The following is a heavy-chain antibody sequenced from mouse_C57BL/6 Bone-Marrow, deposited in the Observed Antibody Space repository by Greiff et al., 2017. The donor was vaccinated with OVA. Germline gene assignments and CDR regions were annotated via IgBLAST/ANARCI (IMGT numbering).Heavy chain of an antibody. D-gene: IGHD2-2*01. J-gene: IGHJ2*01. CDR1: GYTFTNYW. Sequence: VQVVESGAELVRPGTSVKMSCKASGYTFTNYWIGWAKQRPGHGLEWIGDIYPGGGYTNYNEKFKGKATLTADKSSSTAYMQFSSLTSEDSAIYYCARYGYYYFDYWGQGTTLTVSS. CDR2: IYPGGGYT. CDR3: ARYGYYYFDY. V-gene: IGHV1-63*01.